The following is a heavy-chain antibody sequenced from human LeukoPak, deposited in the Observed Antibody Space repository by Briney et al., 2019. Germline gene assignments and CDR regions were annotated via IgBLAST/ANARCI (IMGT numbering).Heavy chain of an antibody. D-gene: IGHD3-22*01. CDR1: GGSISSGGDY. J-gene: IGHJ4*02. V-gene: IGHV4-31*03. Sequence: SETLSLTCTVSGGSISSGGDYWSWIRQHPGKGLEWIGYISYSGTTYYSPSLQGRITISLDTSKNQFSLELSSVTAADTAVYYCARADYYGSSAYPYWGQGTLVTVSS. CDR2: ISYSGTT. CDR3: ARADYYGSSAYPY.